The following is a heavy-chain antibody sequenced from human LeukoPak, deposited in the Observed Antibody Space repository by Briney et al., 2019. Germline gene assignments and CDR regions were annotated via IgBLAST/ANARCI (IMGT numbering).Heavy chain of an antibody. Sequence: SETLSLTCAVHGESLSSYSWSWIRQPPGRGLEWIGEIDRRGITNSNPSLKSRLSMSVDTSNNQFSVTLSSVTAADTALYCAWLRIGLRRYYFVDVWGKGTTVIVSS. CDR3: AWLRIGLRRYYFVDV. CDR2: IDRRGIT. D-gene: IGHD3-9*01. CDR1: GESLSSYS. V-gene: IGHV4-34*01. J-gene: IGHJ6*04.